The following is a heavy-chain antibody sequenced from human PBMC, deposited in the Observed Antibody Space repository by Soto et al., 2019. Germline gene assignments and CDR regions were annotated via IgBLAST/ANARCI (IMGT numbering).Heavy chain of an antibody. CDR1: GFSLSTSGMC. CDR2: IDWDDDK. V-gene: IGHV2-70*01. Sequence: SGPTLVNPTQTLTLTCTFSGFSLSTSGMCVSWIRQPPGKALEWLALIDWDDDKYYSTSLKTRLTISKDTSKNQVVLTMTNMDPVDTATYYCARIFKIVGATDYYYYGMDVWGQGTTVTVSS. CDR3: ARIFKIVGATDYYYYGMDV. J-gene: IGHJ6*02. D-gene: IGHD1-26*01.